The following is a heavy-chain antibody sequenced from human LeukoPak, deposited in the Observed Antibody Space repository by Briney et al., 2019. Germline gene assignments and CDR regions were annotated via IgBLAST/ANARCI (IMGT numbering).Heavy chain of an antibody. D-gene: IGHD6-19*01. J-gene: IGHJ4*02. CDR1: GFTFSSYW. CDR2: IKQDGSEK. Sequence: GGSLRLSCAASGFTFSSYWMGWVRQAPGKGLEWVANIKQDGSEKYYVDSVKGRFTISRDNAKNSLYLQMNSLRAEDTAVYYCARVKYSSGWPLDYWGQGTLVTVSS. V-gene: IGHV3-7*05. CDR3: ARVKYSSGWPLDY.